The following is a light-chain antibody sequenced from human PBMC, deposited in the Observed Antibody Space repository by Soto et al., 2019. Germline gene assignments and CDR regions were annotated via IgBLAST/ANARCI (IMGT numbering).Light chain of an antibody. CDR2: ENN. CDR1: SSNIGNSY. Sequence: QSVLTQPPSVSAAPGQKVTISCSGSSSNIGNSYVSWYQQLPGTAPKLLIYENNKRPSGIPDRFSGSKSGTSPTLGITGLQTGDEADYYCGTWDGSLSAGVFGGETKLTVL. J-gene: IGLJ3*02. CDR3: GTWDGSLSAGV. V-gene: IGLV1-51*02.